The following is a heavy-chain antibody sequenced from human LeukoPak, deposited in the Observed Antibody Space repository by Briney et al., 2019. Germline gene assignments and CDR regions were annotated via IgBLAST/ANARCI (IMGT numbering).Heavy chain of an antibody. V-gene: IGHV1-69*04. CDR3: AREGGGVATI. J-gene: IGHJ4*02. D-gene: IGHD5-12*01. Sequence: SVKVSCKASGGTFSSYAISWVRQAPGQGLEWMGRIIPILGIANYAQKFQGRVTITADESTSTAYMELSSLRSEDTAVYYCAREGGGVATIWGQGTLVTVSS. CDR1: GGTFSSYA. CDR2: IIPILGIA.